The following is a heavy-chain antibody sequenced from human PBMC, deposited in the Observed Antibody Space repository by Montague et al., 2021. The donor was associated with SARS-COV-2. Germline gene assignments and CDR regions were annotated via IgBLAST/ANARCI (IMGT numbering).Heavy chain of an antibody. J-gene: IGHJ4*02. Sequence: SETLSLTCSVSGCFIGTGYYWGWIRQSPGKGLEWIGSNYLHGNAYYNPSLNSRVTILLDTSNNQFSLRLTSVTTSDTAVYYCARGRVTRAGFDYWGQGIRVIVSS. CDR1: GCFIGTGYY. CDR3: ARGRVTRAGFDY. V-gene: IGHV4-38-2*02. D-gene: IGHD2-21*02. CDR2: NYLHGNA.